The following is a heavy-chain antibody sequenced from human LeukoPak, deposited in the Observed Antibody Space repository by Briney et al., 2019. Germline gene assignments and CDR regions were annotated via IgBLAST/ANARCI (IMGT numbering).Heavy chain of an antibody. D-gene: IGHD7-27*01. Sequence: NPSETLSLTCAVYGGSFSGYYWSWIRQPPGKGLEWIGEINHSGSTNYNPSLKSRVTISVDTSKNQFSLKLSSVTAADTAVYYCARLTGYYFDYWGQGTLVTVSS. CDR2: INHSGST. V-gene: IGHV4-34*01. J-gene: IGHJ4*02. CDR3: ARLTGYYFDY. CDR1: GGSFSGYY.